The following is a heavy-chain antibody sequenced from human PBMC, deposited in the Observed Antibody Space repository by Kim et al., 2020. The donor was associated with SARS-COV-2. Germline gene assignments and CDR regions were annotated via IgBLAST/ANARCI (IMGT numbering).Heavy chain of an antibody. CDR3: STDGSGLSRDH. D-gene: IGHD6-19*01. V-gene: IGHV3-21*01. Sequence: GGSLRLSCAASGFTSGFPFSACGMTWVRQAPGKGLEWVSTIGAGGDHTFYPDSMRGRFTVSRDNAKNSVYLQVNNVRPDDTAVYYCSTDGSGLSRDHWG. CDR1: GFPFSACG. J-gene: IGHJ4*01. CDR2: IGAGGDHT.